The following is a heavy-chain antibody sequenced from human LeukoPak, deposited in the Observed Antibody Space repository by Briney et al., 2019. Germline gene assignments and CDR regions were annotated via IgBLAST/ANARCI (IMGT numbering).Heavy chain of an antibody. D-gene: IGHD6-25*01. CDR3: AKGPLWGPAARYFDS. V-gene: IGHV3-23*01. CDR1: GFTFSSYA. Sequence: GGSLRLSCAASGFTFSSYAMSWVRQAPGKGLEWVSAISGSGGSTYYADSVKGRFTISRDNSKNTLYLQMNSLRAEDTAVYYCAKGPLWGPAARYFDSGGKGPLVPFSS. J-gene: IGHJ4*02. CDR2: ISGSGGST.